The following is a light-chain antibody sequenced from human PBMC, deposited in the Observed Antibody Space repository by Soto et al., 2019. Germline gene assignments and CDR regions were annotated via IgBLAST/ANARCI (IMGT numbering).Light chain of an antibody. CDR3: MQALQTPV. V-gene: IGKV2-28*01. Sequence: DIVMTQSPLSLPVTPGEPASISCRSSQSLLHSNGYNYLDWYLQKPGQSPQLLIYLGSNRASGVLDRFSGSGSGTDFTLKISRVEAEDVGVYYCMQALQTPVFGPGTKVDIK. CDR2: LGS. CDR1: QSLLHSNGYNY. J-gene: IGKJ3*01.